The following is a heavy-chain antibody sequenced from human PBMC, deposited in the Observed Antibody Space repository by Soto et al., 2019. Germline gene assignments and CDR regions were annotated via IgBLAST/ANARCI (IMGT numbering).Heavy chain of an antibody. V-gene: IGHV3-48*03. D-gene: IGHD3-22*01. CDR2: ISSSGSTI. J-gene: IGHJ4*02. Sequence: FLRLSCAASGFTFSSYEMNWVRQAPGKGLEWVSYISSSGSTIYYADPVKGRFTISRDNAKNSLYLQMNSLRAEDTAVYYCARVGSTGPYDSSGYFDYWGQGTLVTVSS. CDR1: GFTFSSYE. CDR3: ARVGSTGPYDSSGYFDY.